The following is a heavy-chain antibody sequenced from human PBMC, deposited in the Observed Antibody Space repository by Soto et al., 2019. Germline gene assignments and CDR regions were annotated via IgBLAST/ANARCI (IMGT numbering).Heavy chain of an antibody. CDR1: GFTLRNYG. CDR3: AKDYLGNSKVFDL. Sequence: GGSLRLSCAVHGFTLRNYGMHWVRQAPGKGLEWVALISDDGTNKYLVDSVKGRFIISRDNSRNMVYLQMNRLRAEDTAVYHCAKDYLGNSKVFDLCGQGTMVTVSS. V-gene: IGHV3-30*18. D-gene: IGHD2-2*01. CDR2: ISDDGTNK. J-gene: IGHJ3*01.